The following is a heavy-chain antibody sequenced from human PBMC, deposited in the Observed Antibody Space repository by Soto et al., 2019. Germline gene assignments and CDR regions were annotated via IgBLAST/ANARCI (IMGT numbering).Heavy chain of an antibody. Sequence: QVQLQDSGPGLVKPSETLSLNCTVSGGSISNHYWSWIRQPPGKGLEWIGYIYYNGNTNYNPPLKSRVTMSVDTSKNQISLKLSSVTAADTAVYYCTRANWYSEYWGKGTLVTVSS. CDR2: IYYNGNT. CDR3: TRANWYSEY. D-gene: IGHD7-27*01. J-gene: IGHJ4*02. V-gene: IGHV4-59*11. CDR1: GGSISNHY.